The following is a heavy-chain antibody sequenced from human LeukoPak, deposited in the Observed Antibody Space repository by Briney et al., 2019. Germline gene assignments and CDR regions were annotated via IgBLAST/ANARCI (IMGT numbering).Heavy chain of an antibody. CDR3: AKAFFSGSGGNYKHFDS. CDR1: GFTFSNFA. J-gene: IGHJ4*02. CDR2: MSSVT. V-gene: IGHV3-23*01. D-gene: IGHD3-10*01. Sequence: PGGSLRLSCAASGFTFSNFAMSWVRQAPGKGLEWVSAMSSVTYYADSVKGRFTISRDDSKSTLFLQMSSLRAEDTAVYYCAKAFFSGSGGNYKHFDSWGQGTLVTVSS.